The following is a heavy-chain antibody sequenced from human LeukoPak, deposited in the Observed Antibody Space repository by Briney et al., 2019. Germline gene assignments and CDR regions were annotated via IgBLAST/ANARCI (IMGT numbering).Heavy chain of an antibody. CDR3: ARSGSYSFWFDP. Sequence: SETLSLTCTVSGGSISSYYWSWIRQPPGKGLEWIGYTDYSGYTNYNPSLKSRVTISVDTSKNQFSLKLSSVTAADTAVYYCARSGSYSFWFDPWGQGTLVTVSS. J-gene: IGHJ5*02. CDR2: TDYSGYT. V-gene: IGHV4-59*08. D-gene: IGHD1-26*01. CDR1: GGSISSYY.